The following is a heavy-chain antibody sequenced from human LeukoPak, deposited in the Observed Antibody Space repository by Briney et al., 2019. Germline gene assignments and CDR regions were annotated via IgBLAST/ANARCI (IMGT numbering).Heavy chain of an antibody. CDR2: ISYDGSNK. CDR1: GFTFSSYG. CDR3: AKDTREYYYDSSGYYYSYYFDY. Sequence: SGGSLRLSCAASGFTFSSYGMHWVRQAPGKGLEWVAVISYDGSNKYYADSVKGRFTISRDNSKNTLYLQMNSLRAEDTAVYYCAKDTREYYYDSSGYYYSYYFDYWGQGTLVTVSS. V-gene: IGHV3-30*18. D-gene: IGHD3-22*01. J-gene: IGHJ4*02.